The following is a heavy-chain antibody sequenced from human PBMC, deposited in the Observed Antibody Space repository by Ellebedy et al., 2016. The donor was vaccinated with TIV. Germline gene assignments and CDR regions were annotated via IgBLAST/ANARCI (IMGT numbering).Heavy chain of an antibody. D-gene: IGHD3-10*01. V-gene: IGHV3-74*03. CDR1: GFTFSNHW. Sequence: GESLKISCAASGFTFSNHWMHWVRQVPGKGLVWVSRINTDGTTTTYADSVKGRFTISRDNDKNTLFLQMNSLRAEDTAVYYCARDQASRGVIIYWGQGTLVTVSS. CDR3: ARDQASRGVIIY. J-gene: IGHJ4*02. CDR2: INTDGTTT.